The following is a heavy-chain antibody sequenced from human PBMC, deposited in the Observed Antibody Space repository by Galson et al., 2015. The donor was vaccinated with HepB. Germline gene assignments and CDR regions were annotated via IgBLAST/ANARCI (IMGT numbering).Heavy chain of an antibody. J-gene: IGHJ4*02. Sequence: SLRLSCAASGFNFSTYGMQWVRQAPGKGLEWVSIISYDGRKESYTDSVKGQFTISRDNAKNIVYLQMNSLRVEDSALYYCRWREAHLEYWGQGTLVIVSP. CDR3: RWREAHLEY. D-gene: IGHD2-15*01. CDR2: ISYDGRKE. CDR1: GFNFSTYG. V-gene: IGHV3-30*03.